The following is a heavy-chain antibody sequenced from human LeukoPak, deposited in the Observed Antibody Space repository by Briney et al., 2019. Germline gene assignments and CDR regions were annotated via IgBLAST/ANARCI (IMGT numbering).Heavy chain of an antibody. J-gene: IGHJ5*02. CDR3: AGYYDSSGYYYRP. CDR1: GFTFSSYS. V-gene: IGHV3-21*01. Sequence: GGSLRLSCAASGFTFSSYSMNWVRQAPGKGLEGVSSISSSSRYIYYADSVKGRFTISRDNAKNSLYLQMNSLRAEDTAVYYCAGYYDSSGYYYRPWGQGTRVTVSS. CDR2: ISSSSRYI. D-gene: IGHD3-22*01.